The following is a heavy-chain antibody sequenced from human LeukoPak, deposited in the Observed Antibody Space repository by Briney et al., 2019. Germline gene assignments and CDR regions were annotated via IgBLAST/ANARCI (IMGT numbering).Heavy chain of an antibody. CDR3: ARDIRGNYFDF. CDR1: GFIFDDSL. D-gene: IGHD3-16*01. Sequence: GGSLRLSCVASGFIFDDSLMHWVRQAPGKGLEWISLISRDGSTPYYADSVKGRFTISRDNSKNSLFLQMNSLTPEDTAVYYCARDIRGNYFDFWCQGTLVTVSS. J-gene: IGHJ4*02. V-gene: IGHV3-43*01. CDR2: ISRDGSTP.